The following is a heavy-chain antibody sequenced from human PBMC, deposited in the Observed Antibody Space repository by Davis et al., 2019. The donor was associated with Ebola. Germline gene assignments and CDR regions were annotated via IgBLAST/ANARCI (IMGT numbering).Heavy chain of an antibody. D-gene: IGHD1-26*01. CDR1: GGSISSGDYY. Sequence: LRLSCTVSGGSISSGDYYWSWIRQPPGKGLEWIGYIYYSGSTYYNPSLKSRVTISVDTSKNQFSLKLSSVTAADTAVYYCARSVGTGAFDIWGQGTMVTVSS. V-gene: IGHV4-30-4*01. CDR3: ARSVGTGAFDI. CDR2: IYYSGST. J-gene: IGHJ3*02.